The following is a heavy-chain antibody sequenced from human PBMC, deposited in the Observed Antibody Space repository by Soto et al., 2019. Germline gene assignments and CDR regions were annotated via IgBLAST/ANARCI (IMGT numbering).Heavy chain of an antibody. V-gene: IGHV3-74*01. D-gene: IGHD2-2*01. CDR3: IRDGHSITTSCYGTWFGP. Sequence: SGGSLTLSCAASGFTFSTYWMHWIRQVQGKGLEWVSRINSDASHTYYSDSVKGPYTISKDTATNTLPLEMNSMRAEDTAVSNCIRDGHSITTSCYGTWFGPWGQGALLTLCS. CDR1: GFTFSTYW. J-gene: IGHJ5*02. CDR2: INSDASHT.